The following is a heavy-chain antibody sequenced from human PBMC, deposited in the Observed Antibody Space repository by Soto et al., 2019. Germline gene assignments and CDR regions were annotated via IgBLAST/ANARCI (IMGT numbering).Heavy chain of an antibody. V-gene: IGHV1-18*01. D-gene: IGHD3-22*01. CDR3: ARDRGYYYDSSGYVYFDY. CDR2: ISAYNGNT. Sequence: GASVKVSCKASGYTFTSYGISWVRQAPGQGLEWMGWISAYNGNTNYAQKLRGRVTMTTDTSTSTAYMELRSLRSDDTAVYYCARDRGYYYDSSGYVYFDYWGQGTLVIVSS. CDR1: GYTFTSYG. J-gene: IGHJ4*02.